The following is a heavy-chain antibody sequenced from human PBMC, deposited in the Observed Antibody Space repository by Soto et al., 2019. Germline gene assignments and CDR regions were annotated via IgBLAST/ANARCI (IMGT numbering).Heavy chain of an antibody. V-gene: IGHV3-7*04. CDR1: GFTFSSRW. CDR2: INQDGSEI. CDR3: VWSSGWTCDF. D-gene: IGHD3-10*01. Sequence: EVQLVESGGGLVQPGGSLRLSCAASGFTFSSRWMNWVRHVPGKGLEWVANINQDGSEIYYVDSVKGRFTISRDNAKNSLYRQMNSLRVEDSAVCHCVWSSGWTCDFWGQGILVTVSS. J-gene: IGHJ4*02.